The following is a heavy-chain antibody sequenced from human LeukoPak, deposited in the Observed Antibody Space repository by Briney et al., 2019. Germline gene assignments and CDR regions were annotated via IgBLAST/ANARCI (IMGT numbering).Heavy chain of an antibody. D-gene: IGHD2-2*01. CDR2: FDPEDGET. J-gene: IGHJ6*04. CDR1: GYTLTELS. Sequence: ALVKVSCKVSGYTLTELSMHWVRQAPGKGLEWMGGFDPEDGETIYAQKFQGRVTMTEDTSTDTAYMELSTLRSEDTAVYYCATAPIFENIVVVPAALSLDVWGKGTTATVSS. V-gene: IGHV1-24*01. CDR3: ATAPIFENIVVVPAALSLDV.